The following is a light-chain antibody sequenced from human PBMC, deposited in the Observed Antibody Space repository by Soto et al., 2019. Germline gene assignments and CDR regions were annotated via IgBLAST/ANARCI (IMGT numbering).Light chain of an antibody. CDR2: WAS. CDR3: QQYYDTPLT. V-gene: IGKV4-1*01. CDR1: QSVLYNSNNRNY. Sequence: DIVLTQSPDSLAVSLGERASLNCKSSQSVLYNSNNRNYLAWYQQKPGQPPKKLIYWASTRESGVPDRFSGSGSGTDFTLTISSLQTEDVAVYHCQQYYDTPLTFGGGTKVDI. J-gene: IGKJ4*01.